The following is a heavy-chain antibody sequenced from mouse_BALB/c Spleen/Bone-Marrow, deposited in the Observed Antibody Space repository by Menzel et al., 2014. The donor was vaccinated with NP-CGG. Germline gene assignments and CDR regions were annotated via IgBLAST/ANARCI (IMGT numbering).Heavy chain of an antibody. CDR3: TLRWSYYAMDY. CDR1: GYTFTSYW. V-gene: IGHV1S22*01. J-gene: IGHJ4*01. CDR2: IYPGSGST. Sequence: KQSGSELVRPGASVKLSCKASGYTFTSYWMHWVKQRPGQGLEWIGNIYPGSGSTNYDEKFKSKATLTVDTSSSTAYMQLSSLTSEDSAVYYCTLRWSYYAMDYWGQGTSVTVSS. D-gene: IGHD2-3*01.